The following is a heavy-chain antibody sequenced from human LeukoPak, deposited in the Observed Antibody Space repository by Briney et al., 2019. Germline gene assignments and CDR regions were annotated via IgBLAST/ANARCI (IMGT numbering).Heavy chain of an antibody. CDR2: INWNGGST. CDR1: VFTFDDYG. Sequence: GGSLRLSCAFSVFTFDDYGMSWVRQAPGKGLEWVSGINWNGGSTRYADSVKGRFTISRDNAKNSLYLQMNSLRAEDTALYYCARGAYYYDSSGYHYDYRGQGTLVSVSS. CDR3: ARGAYYYDSSGYHYDY. D-gene: IGHD3-22*01. J-gene: IGHJ4*02. V-gene: IGHV3-20*04.